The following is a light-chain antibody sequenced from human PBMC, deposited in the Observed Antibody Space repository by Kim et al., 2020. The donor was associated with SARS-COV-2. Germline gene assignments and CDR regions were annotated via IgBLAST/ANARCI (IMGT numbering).Light chain of an antibody. Sequence: SPGERATLSCRASQSVSRSYLAWYQQKPGQAPRLLIHGASNRATGIPDRFSASESGTDFTLTISGLDPEDFAVYYCQQYAHSPLTFGQGTKVDIK. V-gene: IGKV3-20*01. CDR1: QSVSRSY. CDR2: GAS. J-gene: IGKJ1*01. CDR3: QQYAHSPLT.